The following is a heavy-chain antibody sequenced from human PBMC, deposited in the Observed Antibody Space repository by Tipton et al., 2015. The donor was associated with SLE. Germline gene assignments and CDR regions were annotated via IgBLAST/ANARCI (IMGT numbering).Heavy chain of an antibody. D-gene: IGHD3-16*01. CDR3: AREGLAFVDY. CDR1: GFTFSSYG. V-gene: IGHV3-33*01. Sequence: SLRLSCAASGFTFSSYGMHWVRQAPGKGLEWVAFIRYDGSNKYYADSVKGRFTISRDNSKNTLYLQMNSLRAEDTAVYYCAREGLAFVDYWGQGILVTVSS. J-gene: IGHJ4*02. CDR2: IRYDGSNK.